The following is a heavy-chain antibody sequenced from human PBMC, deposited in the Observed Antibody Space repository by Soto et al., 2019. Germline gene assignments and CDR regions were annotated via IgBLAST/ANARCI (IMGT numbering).Heavy chain of an antibody. J-gene: IGHJ4*02. CDR1: GDSISDSRYY. CDR3: ARHRPLRYFDWSFSYCFDF. Sequence: QVQLQESGPGLVKPSETLSLTCTVSGDSISDSRYYWGWIRQPPGKGLEWIGSVFHSGTTYSTPSVKSRVTMSIDTSKNQCSRRLSSVTAADTAVYYCARHRPLRYFDWSFSYCFDFWGQGGLVTVSS. CDR2: VFHSGTT. D-gene: IGHD3-9*01. V-gene: IGHV4-39*01.